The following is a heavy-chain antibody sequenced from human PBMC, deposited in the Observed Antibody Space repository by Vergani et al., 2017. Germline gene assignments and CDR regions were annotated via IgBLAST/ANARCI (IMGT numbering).Heavy chain of an antibody. CDR1: GGTFSSYG. J-gene: IGHJ4*02. D-gene: IGHD2-15*01. V-gene: IGHV1-18*01. CDR2: ISAYNGNT. Sequence: QVQLVQSGAEVKKPGSSVKVSCKASGGTFSSYGISWVRQAPGQGLEWMGWISAYNGNTNYAQKLQGRVTMTTDTSTSTAYMELRSLRSDDTAVYYCARPKYPGYCSGGSCYITDYWGQGTLVTVSS. CDR3: ARPKYPGYCSGGSCYITDY.